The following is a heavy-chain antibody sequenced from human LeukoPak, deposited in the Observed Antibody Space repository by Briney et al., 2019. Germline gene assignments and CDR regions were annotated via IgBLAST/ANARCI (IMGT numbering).Heavy chain of an antibody. V-gene: IGHV1-18*01. J-gene: IGHJ4*02. CDR3: ARDLERDYYDSSGY. Sequence: ASVKVSCKASGYTFTSYGISWVRQAPGQGLEWMGWISAYNGNTNYAQKLQGRVTMTTDTSTSTAYMELRSLRSDDTAVYYCARDLERDYYDSSGYWGQGTLVTVSS. D-gene: IGHD3-22*01. CDR1: GYTFTSYG. CDR2: ISAYNGNT.